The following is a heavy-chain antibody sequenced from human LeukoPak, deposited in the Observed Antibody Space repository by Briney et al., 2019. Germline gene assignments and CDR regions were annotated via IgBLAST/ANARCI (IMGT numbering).Heavy chain of an antibody. CDR3: AKTGDYGPTHDAFDI. V-gene: IGHV3-23*01. J-gene: IGHJ3*02. CDR1: GFTFSSYA. CDR2: ISGSGGST. Sequence: PGGSLRLSCVASGFTFSSYAMSWVRQAPGKGLEWVSAISGSGGSTYYADSVKGRFTISRDNSKNTLYLQMNSLRAEDTAVYYCAKTGDYGPTHDAFDIWGQGTRVTVSS. D-gene: IGHD4-17*01.